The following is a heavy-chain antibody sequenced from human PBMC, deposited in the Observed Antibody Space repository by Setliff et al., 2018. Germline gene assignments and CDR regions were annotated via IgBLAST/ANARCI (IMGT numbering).Heavy chain of an antibody. Sequence: SETLSLTCAVSGFSITSGYFWGWIRQPPGKGLEWIGSLYHSGTTYYNPSLKSRVTISVDTSKNQFSLNLTSVTAADTAVYFCAREGRSSISGWYMDVWGRGTTGTVSS. CDR2: LYHSGTT. D-gene: IGHD3-3*02. V-gene: IGHV4-38-2*02. J-gene: IGHJ6*03. CDR3: AREGRSSISGWYMDV. CDR1: GFSITSGYF.